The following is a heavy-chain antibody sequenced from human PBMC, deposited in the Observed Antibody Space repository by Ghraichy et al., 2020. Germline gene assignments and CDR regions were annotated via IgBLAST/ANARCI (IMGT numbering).Heavy chain of an antibody. J-gene: IGHJ4*02. Sequence: GGSLRLSCAASGFTFSSYGMRWVRQAPGKGLEWVAFIRYDGSNKYYADSVKGRFTISRDSSKNTLYLQMNSLRAEDTAVYYCAKNGYVWGSYRSYYFDYWGQGTLVTVSS. V-gene: IGHV3-30*02. D-gene: IGHD3-16*02. CDR3: AKNGYVWGSYRSYYFDY. CDR2: IRYDGSNK. CDR1: GFTFSSYG.